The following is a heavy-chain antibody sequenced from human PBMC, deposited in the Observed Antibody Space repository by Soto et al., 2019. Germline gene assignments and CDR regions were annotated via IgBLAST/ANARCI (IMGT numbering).Heavy chain of an antibody. V-gene: IGHV1-2*04. CDR2: INPNSGGT. D-gene: IGHD6-13*01. CDR3: ARVRIAAAVTDAFDI. CDR1: GYTFPGYY. Sequence: ASVKVSCKASGYTFPGYYMHWVRQAPGQGLEWMGWINPNSGGTNYAQKFQGWVTMTRDTSISTAYMELSRLRSDDTAVYYCARVRIAAAVTDAFDIWGQGTMVTVSS. J-gene: IGHJ3*02.